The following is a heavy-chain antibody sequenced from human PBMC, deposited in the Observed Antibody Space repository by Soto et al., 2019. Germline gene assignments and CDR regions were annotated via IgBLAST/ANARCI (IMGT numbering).Heavy chain of an antibody. CDR3: ARARTMVRDRYPTYGMDV. J-gene: IGHJ6*02. Sequence: PSETLSLTCAVSGGSISSSNWWSWVRQPPGKGLEWIGEIYHSGSTNYNPSLKSRVTISVDKSKNQFSLKLSSVTAADTAVYYCARARTMVRDRYPTYGMDVWGQGTTVTVSS. CDR2: IYHSGST. CDR1: GGSISSSNW. D-gene: IGHD3-10*01. V-gene: IGHV4-4*02.